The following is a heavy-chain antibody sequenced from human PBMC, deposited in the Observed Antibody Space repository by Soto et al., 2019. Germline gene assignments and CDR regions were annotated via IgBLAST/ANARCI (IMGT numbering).Heavy chain of an antibody. V-gene: IGHV3-23*01. J-gene: IGHJ4*02. CDR1: GFTFSSYA. CDR3: AKDWDRYGYPPLFDY. CDR2: ISGSGGST. Sequence: GGSLSLSCAASGFTFSSYAMSWVRQAPGKGLEWVSAISGSGGSTYYADSVKGRFTISRDNSKNTLYLQMNSLRAEDTAVYYCAKDWDRYGYPPLFDYWGQGTLVTVPS. D-gene: IGHD5-18*01.